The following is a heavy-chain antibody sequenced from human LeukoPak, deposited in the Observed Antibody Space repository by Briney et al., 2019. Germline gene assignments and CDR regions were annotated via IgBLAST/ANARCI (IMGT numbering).Heavy chain of an antibody. CDR3: ARGDWNYGEGHDAFDI. D-gene: IGHD1-7*01. CDR2: TYYRFKWYN. CDR1: GDSVSSNSAA. J-gene: IGHJ3*02. Sequence: SQTLSLTCAISGDSVSSNSAAWNWIRQSPSRGLEWLGRTYYRFKWYNDYAVSVKSRITINPDTSKNQFSLQLNSVTPEDTAVYYCARGDWNYGEGHDAFDIWGQGTMVTVSS. V-gene: IGHV6-1*01.